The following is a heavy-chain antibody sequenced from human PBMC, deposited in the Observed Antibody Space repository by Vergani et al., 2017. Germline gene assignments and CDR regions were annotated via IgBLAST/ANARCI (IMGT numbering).Heavy chain of an antibody. Sequence: EVQLVESGGGLVKPGGSLRLSCVASGFTFGSYSMNWVRQAPGKGLEWVSFISSSISYRYYADSVKGLFTISRDNGEYSLLLQMNSLRPEDTAVYYCASGVPGYQLATQYFQRWGQGTLVTVSS. D-gene: IGHD2-2*01. V-gene: IGHV3-21*01. CDR2: ISSSISYR. CDR3: ASGVPGYQLATQYFQR. CDR1: GFTFGSYS. J-gene: IGHJ1*01.